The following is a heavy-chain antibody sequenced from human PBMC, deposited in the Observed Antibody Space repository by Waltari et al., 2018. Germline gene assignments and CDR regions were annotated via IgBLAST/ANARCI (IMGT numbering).Heavy chain of an antibody. Sequence: QVQLQESGPGLVEPSGTMSLNCTVAGGAISGSGYYWGWLRQTPGKGLEWIASIYHDGTSYYTPSLKSRVTISVDTSENKFSLKLNSVTAADTAIYYCARPGSSSPYYWFNPWGQGILVTVSS. CDR2: IYHDGTS. CDR3: ARPGSSSPYYWFNP. V-gene: IGHV4-39*01. D-gene: IGHD2-2*01. J-gene: IGHJ5*02. CDR1: GGAISGSGYY.